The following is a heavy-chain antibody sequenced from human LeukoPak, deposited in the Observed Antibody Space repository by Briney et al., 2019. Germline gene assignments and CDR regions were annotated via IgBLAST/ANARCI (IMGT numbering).Heavy chain of an antibody. CDR2: ISGSGGST. V-gene: IGHV3-23*01. CDR3: ARWKYSNYIYYFDY. CDR1: GFTFSSYA. D-gene: IGHD4-11*01. Sequence: GGSLRLSCAASGFTFSSYAMSWVRQAPGKGLEWVSGISGSGGSTYYADSVKGRFTISRDNSKNTLYLQMNSLRAEDTAVYYCARWKYSNYIYYFDYWGQGSLVTVSS. J-gene: IGHJ4*02.